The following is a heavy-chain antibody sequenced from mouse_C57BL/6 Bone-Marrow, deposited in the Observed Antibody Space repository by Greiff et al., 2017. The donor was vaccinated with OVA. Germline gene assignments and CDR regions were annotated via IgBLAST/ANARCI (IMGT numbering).Heavy chain of an antibody. CDR1: GFSLTSYG. Sequence: VQLQESGPGLVAPSQSLSITCTVSGFSLTSYGVDWVRQPPGKGLEWLGVIWGGGSTNYNSALMYSLSISKDNSKTHVLLRMNSLQTDATAMYYCAKRSSVPYWGPGTLVTVSA. J-gene: IGHJ3*01. CDR2: IWGGGST. D-gene: IGHD1-3*01. CDR3: AKRSSVPY. V-gene: IGHV2-9*01.